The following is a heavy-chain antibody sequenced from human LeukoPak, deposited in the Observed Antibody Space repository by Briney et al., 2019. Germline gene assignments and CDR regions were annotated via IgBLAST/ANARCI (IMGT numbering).Heavy chain of an antibody. J-gene: IGHJ4*02. CDR1: GFTFSSYS. CDR3: AREPGGSYYDY. CDR2: ISSSSSTI. D-gene: IGHD1-26*01. Sequence: GGSLRLSCAASGFTFSSYSMNWVRQAPGKGLEWVSYISSSSSTIYYADSVRGRFTISRDNAKNSLYLQMNSLRAEETAVYYCAREPGGSYYDYWGQGTLVTVSS. V-gene: IGHV3-48*01.